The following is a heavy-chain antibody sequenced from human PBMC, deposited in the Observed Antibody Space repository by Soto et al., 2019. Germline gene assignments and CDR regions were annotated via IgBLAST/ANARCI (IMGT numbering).Heavy chain of an antibody. CDR2: IIPIFGTA. D-gene: IGHD3-16*01. CDR3: ATTEMGYYYYGLDV. J-gene: IGHJ6*02. V-gene: IGHV1-69*12. Sequence: QVQLVQSGAEVKKPGSSVKVSCKASGGTFSSYAISWVRQAPGQGLEWMGGIIPIFGTANYAQKFQGRVXXTXDDSMSTAYMELSSLRSEDMGFYDCATTEMGYYYYGLDVWGQGTTVTVSS. CDR1: GGTFSSYA.